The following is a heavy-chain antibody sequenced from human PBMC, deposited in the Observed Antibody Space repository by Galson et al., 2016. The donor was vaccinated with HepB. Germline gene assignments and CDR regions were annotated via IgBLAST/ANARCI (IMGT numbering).Heavy chain of an antibody. D-gene: IGHD6-25*01. V-gene: IGHV3-21*01. J-gene: IGHJ4*02. CDR2: ISRSSSYI. CDR1: GFTFSSYN. CDR3: ARAAHPAAFDY. Sequence: SLRLSCAASGFTFSSYNMNWVRQAPGKGLEWVSSISRSSSYIYFADSLKGRFTISRDNAKNSLYLKMNSLRDEDTAVYYCARAAHPAAFDYWGQGTLVTVSS.